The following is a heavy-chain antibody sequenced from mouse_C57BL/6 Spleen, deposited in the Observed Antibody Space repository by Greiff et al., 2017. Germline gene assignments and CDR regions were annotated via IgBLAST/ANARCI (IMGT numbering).Heavy chain of an antibody. Sequence: EVKVEESGGGLVKPGASLKLSCAASGFTFSSYAMSWVRQTPEKRLEWVATISDGGSYTYYPDNVKGRFTISRDNAKNNLYLQMSHLKSEDTAMYYCAREGRQDLDYWGQGTTLTVSS. V-gene: IGHV5-4*01. J-gene: IGHJ2*01. CDR1: GFTFSSYA. D-gene: IGHD6-1*01. CDR2: ISDGGSYT. CDR3: AREGRQDLDY.